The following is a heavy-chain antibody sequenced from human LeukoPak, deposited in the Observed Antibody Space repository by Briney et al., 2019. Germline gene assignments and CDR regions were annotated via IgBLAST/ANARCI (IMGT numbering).Heavy chain of an antibody. CDR3: AREGEYYSESGNLVDASDV. J-gene: IGHJ3*01. D-gene: IGHD3-10*01. CDR1: GGSISSYY. V-gene: IGHV4-59*01. Sequence: SETLSLTCTVSGGSISSYYWSCIRQPPGKGLEGIGYIYYSGSTNYNPSLKSRVTISLDTSQNQFSLKLTSVTPADTAVYYCAREGEYYSESGNLVDASDVWGQGTMVTVSA. CDR2: IYYSGST.